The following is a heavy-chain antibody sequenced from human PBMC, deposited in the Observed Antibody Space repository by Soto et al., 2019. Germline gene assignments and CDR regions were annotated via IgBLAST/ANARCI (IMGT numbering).Heavy chain of an antibody. CDR3: TTDRILWFGEYTFARDV. V-gene: IGHV3-15*01. J-gene: IGHJ6*02. CDR2: IKSKSDGETT. Sequence: EVQLVESGGGLVKPGGPLTLSCEGAGFTFRNAWMSWVRQAPGKGLEWVGRIKSKSDGETTDYAAHVKGRFTISRDESRDTFSLRMSSLKREDTAVYYCTTDRILWFGEYTFARDVWGQGTTGNVS. CDR1: GFTFRNAW. D-gene: IGHD3-10*01.